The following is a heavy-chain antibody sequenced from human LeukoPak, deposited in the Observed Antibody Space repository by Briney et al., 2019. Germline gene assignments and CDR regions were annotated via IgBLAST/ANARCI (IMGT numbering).Heavy chain of an antibody. CDR3: ARIRCGHTESMCHNY. V-gene: IGHV4-34*01. CDR2: IYHSYYT. CDR1: GVSVSGFS. Sequence: PSETLSLTCAVHGVSVSGFSWSWIRQSPGMGLEWIGEIYHSYYTNYNPSLKSRVTISADTSENQFSLRLTSVTAADTAVYYCARIRCGHTESMCHNYWGLGTLVTVSS. D-gene: IGHD2-21*01. J-gene: IGHJ4*02.